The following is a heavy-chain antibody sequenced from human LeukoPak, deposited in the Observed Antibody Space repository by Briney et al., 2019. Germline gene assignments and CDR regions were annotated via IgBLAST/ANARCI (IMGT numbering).Heavy chain of an antibody. V-gene: IGHV3-7*01. CDR2: IKVDGNEK. CDR1: KFTFSSYW. CDR3: FLRQDPEASNLFDY. D-gene: IGHD1-14*01. J-gene: IGHJ4*02. Sequence: PGGSLRLSCAASKFTFSSYWMSWVRQAPGKGLEWVADIKVDGNEKYYVDSVKGRFTISRDNAKNSLYLQMNSLRAEDTAVYYCFLRQDPEASNLFDYWGQGTLVTVSS.